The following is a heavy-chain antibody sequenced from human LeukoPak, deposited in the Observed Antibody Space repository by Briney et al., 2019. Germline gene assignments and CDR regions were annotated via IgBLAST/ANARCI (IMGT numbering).Heavy chain of an antibody. CDR1: NYSISSGYY. D-gene: IGHD4-23*01. Sequence: SETLSLTCTVSNYSISSGYYWGWIRQPPGKGLEWIGYIYYSGSTNYNPSLKSRVTISVDTSKNQFSLKLSSVTAADTAVYYCARAIRWSNDAFDIWGQGTMVTVSS. CDR3: ARAIRWSNDAFDI. CDR2: IYYSGST. J-gene: IGHJ3*02. V-gene: IGHV4-59*01.